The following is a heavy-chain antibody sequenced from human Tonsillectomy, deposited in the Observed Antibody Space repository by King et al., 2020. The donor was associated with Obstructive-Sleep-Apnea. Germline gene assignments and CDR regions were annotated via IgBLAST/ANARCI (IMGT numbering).Heavy chain of an antibody. J-gene: IGHJ3*02. CDR3: ARLDSSGYDDAFDI. CDR2: IYYSGGT. CDR1: GGSISSGVYY. D-gene: IGHD3-22*01. Sequence: VQLQESGPGLVKPSETLCLTCTVSGGSISSGVYYWSWIRQRPGKGLEWIGYIYYSGGTYFKPSLRSRVTISRDTSKNQFSLRLSSVTAADTAVYYCARLDSSGYDDAFDIWGQGTMVTVSS. V-gene: IGHV4-31*03.